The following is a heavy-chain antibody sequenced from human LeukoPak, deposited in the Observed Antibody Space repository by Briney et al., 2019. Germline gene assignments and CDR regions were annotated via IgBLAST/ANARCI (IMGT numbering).Heavy chain of an antibody. Sequence: SETLSLTCSVSGDSISTSSYYWGWIRQPPGKGLEWIGTIYYSGSTYYNPSLKSRVTISVDTSKNQFSLKLSSVTAADTAVYYCAIGEGYWGQGTLVTVSS. CDR2: IYYSGST. CDR1: GDSISTSSYY. CDR3: AIGEGY. J-gene: IGHJ4*02. V-gene: IGHV4-39*07.